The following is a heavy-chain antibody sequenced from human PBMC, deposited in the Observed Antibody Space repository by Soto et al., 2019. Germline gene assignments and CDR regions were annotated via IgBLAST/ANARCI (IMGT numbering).Heavy chain of an antibody. V-gene: IGHV3-73*01. J-gene: IGHJ4*02. CDR3: TRQTDAVQWLVVPTDYNFDY. CDR1: WFTFGGSA. Sequence: GWSLRLSCAASWFTFGGSAMHWVRQASGKGLEWVGHIRSKTNSYATAYAESVKGRFTISRDDSMNTAYLQMNSLKTEDTAVYFCTRQTDAVQWLVVPTDYNFDYWGQGTLVTVSS. CDR2: IRSKTNSYAT. D-gene: IGHD6-19*01.